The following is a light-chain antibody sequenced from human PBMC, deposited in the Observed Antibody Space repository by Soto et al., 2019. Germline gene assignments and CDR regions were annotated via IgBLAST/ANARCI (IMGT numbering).Light chain of an antibody. Sequence: EVVFTHSPGTLSSYTGERATLSCRASHSVSSSSLAWYQQKPGQAPRLLTYVASRRASGSPDRFSGSGSGSVGTLTISILESEDFVVYYWEQYCGSGTTFGQGIKG. V-gene: IGKV3-20*01. J-gene: IGKJ1*01. CDR3: EQYCGSGTT. CDR1: HSVSSSS. CDR2: VAS.